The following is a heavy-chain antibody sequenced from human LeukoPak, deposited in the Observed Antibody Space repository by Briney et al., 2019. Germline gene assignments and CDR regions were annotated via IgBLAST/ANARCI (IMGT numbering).Heavy chain of an antibody. V-gene: IGHV4-39*07. CDR3: ARGESGFWGYDSSGYYFDY. CDR2: IYYSGST. CDR1: GGSISSSSYY. Sequence: SETLSLTCTVSGGSISSSSYYWGWIRQPPGKGLEWIGSIYYSGSTYYNPSLKSRVTISVDTSKNQFSLKLSSVTAADTAVYYCARGESGFWGYDSSGYYFDYWGQGTLVTVSS. J-gene: IGHJ4*02. D-gene: IGHD3-22*01.